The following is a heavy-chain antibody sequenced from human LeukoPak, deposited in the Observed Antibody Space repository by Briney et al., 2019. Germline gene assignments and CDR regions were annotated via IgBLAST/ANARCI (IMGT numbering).Heavy chain of an antibody. V-gene: IGHV3-66*01. CDR2: IYSGGST. CDR1: GFTVSSNY. Sequence: GGSLRLSCAASGFTVSSNYMTWVRQAPGKGLEWVSVIYSGGSTYYADSVKGRFTISRDNSKSTLYLQMNSLKVEDTAVYYCARGIAVADTGFFDYWGQGTLVTVSS. J-gene: IGHJ4*02. D-gene: IGHD6-19*01. CDR3: ARGIAVADTGFFDY.